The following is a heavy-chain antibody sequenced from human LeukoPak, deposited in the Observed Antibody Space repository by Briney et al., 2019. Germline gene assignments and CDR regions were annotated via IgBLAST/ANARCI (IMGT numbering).Heavy chain of an antibody. V-gene: IGHV1-46*01. CDR2: INPSGGST. CDR1: GYTFTSYY. Sequence: ASVKVSCKASGYTFTSYYMHWVRQAPGQGLEWMGIINPSGGSTSYAQKFQGRVTMTRDTSTSTVYMELSSLRSEDTAVYYCARDRIGYCSGGSCTPTSDYWGQGTLVTVSS. CDR3: ARDRIGYCSGGSCTPTSDY. J-gene: IGHJ4*02. D-gene: IGHD2-15*01.